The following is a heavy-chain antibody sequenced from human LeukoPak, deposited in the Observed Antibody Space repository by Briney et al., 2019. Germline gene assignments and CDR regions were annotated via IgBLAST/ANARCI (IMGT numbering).Heavy chain of an antibody. CDR2: IYNSGST. V-gene: IGHV4-30-4*01. CDR3: ARHAHFVRGPATGDAFDI. D-gene: IGHD6-6*01. CDR1: GGSISSGDYY. J-gene: IGHJ3*02. Sequence: SQTLSLTCTVSGGSISSGDYYWSWIRQPPGKGLEWIAYIYNSGSTYYNPSLKTRVTISGDTSKNQFSLKLSSVTAADTAVYYCARHAHFVRGPATGDAFDIWGQGTMVTVSS.